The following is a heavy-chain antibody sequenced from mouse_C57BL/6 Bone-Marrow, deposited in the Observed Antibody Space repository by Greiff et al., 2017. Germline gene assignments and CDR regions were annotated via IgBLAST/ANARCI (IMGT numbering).Heavy chain of an antibody. CDR1: RYSFTDYN. J-gene: IGHJ3*01. CDR3: ARGVTGTLLAD. D-gene: IGHD4-1*01. CDR2: LIPNFGTT. Sequence: VQLQQSAPALVKPGASVQISCKASRYSFTDYNLNWVKQSHGNSLEWIGVLIPNFGTTSYNQKFKGKATLTVDQSSSTADMQLNSLTSEDSAVYYSARGVTGTLLADWGQGTLVTGSA. V-gene: IGHV1-39*01.